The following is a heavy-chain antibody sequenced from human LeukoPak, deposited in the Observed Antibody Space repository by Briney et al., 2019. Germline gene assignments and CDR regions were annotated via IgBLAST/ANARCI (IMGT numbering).Heavy chain of an antibody. CDR1: GGSISSYY. CDR2: IYYSGST. Sequence: PSETLSLACTVSGGSISSYYWGWIRQPPGKGLEWIGSIYYSGSTYYNPSLKSRVTISVDTSKNQFSLKLSSVTAADTAVYYCATLARYDYVWGSYHNYYFDYWGQGTLVTVSS. V-gene: IGHV4-39*01. D-gene: IGHD3-16*02. CDR3: ATLARYDYVWGSYHNYYFDY. J-gene: IGHJ4*02.